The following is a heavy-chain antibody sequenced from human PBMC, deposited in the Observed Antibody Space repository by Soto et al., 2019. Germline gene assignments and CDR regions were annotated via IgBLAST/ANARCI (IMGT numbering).Heavy chain of an antibody. CDR1: GYTFTSFD. Sequence: ASVKVSCKASGYTFTSFDINWVRQATGQGLEWMGWMNPSSGNTGYAQRFQGRVTMTRNTSINTAYMELSSLSSEDTAVYYCATIRPGSGYYTGYYYGMYGWGQGTTVTVSS. CDR3: ATIRPGSGYYTGYYYGMYG. CDR2: MNPSSGNT. J-gene: IGHJ6*02. D-gene: IGHD3-3*01. V-gene: IGHV1-8*01.